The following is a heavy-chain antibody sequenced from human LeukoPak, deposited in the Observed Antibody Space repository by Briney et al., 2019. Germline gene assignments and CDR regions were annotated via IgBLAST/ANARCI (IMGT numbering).Heavy chain of an antibody. J-gene: IGHJ4*02. D-gene: IGHD6-13*01. CDR2: ISGSGGST. CDR3: ATQNEYSSSRPLKDY. Sequence: PGGSLRLSCAASGFTFSSYAMSWVRQAPGKGLEWVSAISGSGGSTYYADSVKGRFTISRDNSKNTLYLQMNSLRAEDTAVYYCATQNEYSSSRPLKDYWGQGTLVTVSS. V-gene: IGHV3-23*01. CDR1: GFTFSSYA.